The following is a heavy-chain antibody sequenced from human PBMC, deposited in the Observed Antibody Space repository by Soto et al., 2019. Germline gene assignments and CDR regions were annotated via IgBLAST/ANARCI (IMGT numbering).Heavy chain of an antibody. CDR2: INNDGRTT. CDR3: SRGGYSVLAY. CDR1: GFALSSYW. Sequence: EVQLVESGGGLIQPGGSLRLSCAASGFALSSYWMNWVRQSPGKGLVWVSHINNDGRTTNYANSVKGRFTISRDIAKNSLVLQLNSLQAEDTGIYYGSRGGYSVLAYWGQGTLVTVSS. V-gene: IGHV3-74*01. D-gene: IGHD1-26*01. J-gene: IGHJ4*02.